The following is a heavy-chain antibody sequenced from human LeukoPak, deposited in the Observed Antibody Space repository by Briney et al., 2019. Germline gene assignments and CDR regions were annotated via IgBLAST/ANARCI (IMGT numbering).Heavy chain of an antibody. V-gene: IGHV1-69*13. CDR2: IIPIFGTA. Sequence: SVKVSCKASGGTFSNFAISWVRQAPGQGLEWMGGIIPIFGTANYAQKFQGRVTITADESTSTAYMDLSSLRSEDTAVYYCASSLIVGATKFDYWGQGTLVTVSS. J-gene: IGHJ4*02. CDR1: GGTFSNFA. CDR3: ASSLIVGATKFDY. D-gene: IGHD1-26*01.